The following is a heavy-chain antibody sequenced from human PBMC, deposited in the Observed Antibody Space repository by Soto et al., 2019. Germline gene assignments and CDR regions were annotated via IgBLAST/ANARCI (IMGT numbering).Heavy chain of an antibody. Sequence: SETLSLTCTVSGGSISSYYWSWIRQPPGKGLEWIGYIYYSGSTNYNPSLKSRVTISVDTSKNQFSLKLSSVTAADTAVYYCASLYYYGSGSYYYYYGMDVWGQGTTVTVSS. D-gene: IGHD3-10*01. CDR2: IYYSGST. J-gene: IGHJ6*02. CDR1: GGSISSYY. V-gene: IGHV4-59*01. CDR3: ASLYYYGSGSYYYYYGMDV.